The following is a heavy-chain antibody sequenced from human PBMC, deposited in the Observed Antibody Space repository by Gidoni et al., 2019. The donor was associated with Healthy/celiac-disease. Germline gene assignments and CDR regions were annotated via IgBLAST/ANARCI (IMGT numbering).Heavy chain of an antibody. V-gene: IGHV3-23*01. CDR1: GFTFSSYA. Sequence: EVQLLESGGGLVQPGGSLRLSCAASGFTFSSYAMSWVRQAPGKGLEWVSAISGSGGSTYYADSVKGRFTISRDNSKNTLYLQRNSLRAEDTAVYYCARAPLPADAFDIWGQGTMVTVSS. CDR3: ARAPLPADAFDI. CDR2: ISGSGGST. J-gene: IGHJ3*02.